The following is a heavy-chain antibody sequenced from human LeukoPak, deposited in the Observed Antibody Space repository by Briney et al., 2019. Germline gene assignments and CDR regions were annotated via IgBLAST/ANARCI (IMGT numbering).Heavy chain of an antibody. CDR2: IWYDGSNK. V-gene: IGHV3-33*06. D-gene: IGHD3-3*01. CDR3: AKASIFGDTKYFQH. CDR1: GFTFSSYG. Sequence: GRSLRLSCAASGFTFSSYGMHWVRQAPGKGLEWVAVIWYDGSNKYYADSVKGRFTISRDNSKNTLYLQMNSLRAEDTAVYYCAKASIFGDTKYFQHWGQGTLVTVSS. J-gene: IGHJ1*01.